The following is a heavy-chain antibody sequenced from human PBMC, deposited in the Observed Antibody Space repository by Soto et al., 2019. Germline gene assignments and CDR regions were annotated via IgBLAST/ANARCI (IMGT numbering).Heavy chain of an antibody. Sequence: QVQLVQSGAEVKKPGSSVKVSCKAYGGTFGSYAISWVRQAPGQGLEWMGGIIPIPGTANYAQKFQGRVTIAADESTSTAYMELSRLRSEDTAVYYCARSQGSSTSLEIYYYYYYGMDVWGQGTTVTVSS. CDR1: GGTFGSYA. D-gene: IGHD2-2*01. CDR3: ARSQGSSTSLEIYYYYYYGMDV. J-gene: IGHJ6*02. CDR2: IIPIPGTA. V-gene: IGHV1-69*01.